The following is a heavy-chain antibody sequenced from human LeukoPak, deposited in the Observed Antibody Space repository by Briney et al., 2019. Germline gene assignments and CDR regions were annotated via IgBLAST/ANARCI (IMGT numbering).Heavy chain of an antibody. D-gene: IGHD7-27*01. Sequence: SETLSLTCTVSGGSVSNYYWSWIRQSPGKGLEWIGYIYYTETSYNPSLKSRVTISADTSKNQFSLKLYSVAAADTAVYYCATRKLGNDYWGQGTLVTVSS. V-gene: IGHV4-59*02. CDR1: GGSVSNYY. J-gene: IGHJ4*02. CDR2: IYYTET. CDR3: ATRKLGNDY.